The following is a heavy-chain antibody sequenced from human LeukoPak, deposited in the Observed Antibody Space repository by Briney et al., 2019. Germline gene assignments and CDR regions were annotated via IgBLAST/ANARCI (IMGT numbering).Heavy chain of an antibody. J-gene: IGHJ4*02. CDR3: AKGSSSSWYGPLFDY. Sequence: GGSLRLSCAASGFTVSSYAMSWVRQAPGKGLEWVSAISGSGGSTYYADSVKGRFTISRDNSKNTLYLQMNSLRAEDTAVYYCAKGSSSSWYGPLFDYWGQGTLVTVSS. CDR2: ISGSGGST. D-gene: IGHD6-13*01. CDR1: GFTVSSYA. V-gene: IGHV3-23*01.